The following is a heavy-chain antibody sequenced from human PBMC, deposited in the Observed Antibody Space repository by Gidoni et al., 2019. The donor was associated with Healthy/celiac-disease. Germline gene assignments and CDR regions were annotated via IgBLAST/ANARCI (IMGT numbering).Heavy chain of an antibody. CDR3: ARVMSNYDYFDY. J-gene: IGHJ4*02. Sequence: QVQLQESGPGLVKPSQTLSLTCTVPGGSISSGSYYWSWIRQPAGKGLEWIGRIYTSGSTNYNPSLKSRVTMSVDTSKNQFSLKLSSVTAADTAVYYCARVMSNYDYFDYWGQGTLVTVSS. D-gene: IGHD4-4*01. V-gene: IGHV4-61*02. CDR2: IYTSGST. CDR1: GGSISSGSYY.